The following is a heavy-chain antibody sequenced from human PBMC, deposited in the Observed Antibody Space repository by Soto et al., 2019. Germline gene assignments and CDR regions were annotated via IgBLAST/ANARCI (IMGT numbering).Heavy chain of an antibody. CDR2: IMRDGSEK. J-gene: IGHJ4*02. V-gene: IGHV3-7*01. D-gene: IGHD6-13*01. Sequence: PGGSLRLSCAATGFRFNTYWMSWVRQAPGKGLEWVANIMRDGSEKYYVDSVMGRFTISRDNAKNSLYLQMNSLRAEDTAVYYCAKEGPPRSVAVAGIPTDWGQGTLVTVSS. CDR3: AKEGPPRSVAVAGIPTD. CDR1: GFRFNTYW.